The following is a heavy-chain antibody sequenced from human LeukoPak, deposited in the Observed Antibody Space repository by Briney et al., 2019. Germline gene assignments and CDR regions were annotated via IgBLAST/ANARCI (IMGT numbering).Heavy chain of an antibody. J-gene: IGHJ4*02. CDR3: ARDREGFDY. V-gene: IGHV4-59*01. Sequence: PSETLSLTCAVYGGSFSGYYWSWIRQPPGKGLEWIGYIYYSGSTNYNPSLKSRVTISVDTSKNQFSLKLSSVTAADTAVYYCARDREGFDYWGQGTLVTVSS. CDR2: IYYSGST. CDR1: GGSFSGYY.